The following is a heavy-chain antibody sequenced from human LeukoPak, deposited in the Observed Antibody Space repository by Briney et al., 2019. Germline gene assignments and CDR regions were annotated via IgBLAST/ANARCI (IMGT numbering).Heavy chain of an antibody. V-gene: IGHV3-64*01. CDR2: ISSNGGST. CDR3: ARDQARGYSYGGDAFDI. CDR1: GFTFSSYA. J-gene: IGHJ3*02. D-gene: IGHD5-18*01. Sequence: GGSLRLSFAASGFTFSSYAMHWVRQAPGKGLEYVSAISSNGGSTYYANSVKGRFTISRDNSKNTLYLQMGSLRAEDMAVYYCARDQARGYSYGGDAFDIWGQGTMVTVSS.